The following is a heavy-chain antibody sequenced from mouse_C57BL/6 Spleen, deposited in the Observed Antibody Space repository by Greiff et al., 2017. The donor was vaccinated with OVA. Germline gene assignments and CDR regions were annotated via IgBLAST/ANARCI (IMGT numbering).Heavy chain of an antibody. CDR1: GYSITSGYD. Sequence: EVQRVESGPGMVKPSQSLSLTCIVTGYSITSGYDWHWIRHFPGNKLEWMGYISYSGSTNYNPSLKSRISITHDTSKNHFFLKLNSVTTEDTATYYCARDGGYYFDYWGQGTTLTVSS. V-gene: IGHV3-1*01. J-gene: IGHJ2*01. CDR3: ARDGGYYFDY. CDR2: ISYSGST. D-gene: IGHD1-1*02.